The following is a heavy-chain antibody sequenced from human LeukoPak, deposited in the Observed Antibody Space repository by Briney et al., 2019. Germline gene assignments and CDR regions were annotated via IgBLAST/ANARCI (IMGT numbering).Heavy chain of an antibody. Sequence: SETLSLTCPVSGGSISNYYYWTWIRQPPGKGLEWIGYVYYTGSTNFNPSLKSRVTISLDTSRNQFSLKLTPLTAADTAVYYCARGAGMPYAFDIWGQGTMVTVSS. CDR2: VYYTGST. V-gene: IGHV4-59*01. CDR3: ARGAGMPYAFDI. CDR1: GGSISNYY. D-gene: IGHD2-2*01. J-gene: IGHJ3*02.